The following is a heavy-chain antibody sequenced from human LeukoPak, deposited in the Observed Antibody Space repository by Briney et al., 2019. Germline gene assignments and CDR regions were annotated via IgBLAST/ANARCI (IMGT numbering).Heavy chain of an antibody. V-gene: IGHV4-61*08. CDR2: IYYSGST. CDR1: GGSISSGGYY. Sequence: SQTLSLTCTVSGGSISSGGYYWSWIRQPPGKGLEWIGYIYYSGSTNYNPSLKSRVTISVDTSKNQFSLKLSSVTAADTAVYYCARGWTRGTYCSGGSCYSGYYGMDVWGQGTTVTVSS. D-gene: IGHD2-15*01. CDR3: ARGWTRGTYCSGGSCYSGYYGMDV. J-gene: IGHJ6*02.